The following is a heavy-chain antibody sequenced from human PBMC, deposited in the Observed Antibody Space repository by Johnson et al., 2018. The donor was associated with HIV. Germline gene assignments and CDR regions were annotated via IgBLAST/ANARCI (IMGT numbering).Heavy chain of an antibody. Sequence: QVQLVESGGGLVQPGGSLRLSCAASGFTFSSYWMSWVRQAPGKGLEWVVVISYDGSNKYYADSVKGRFTISRDNSKNTLYLQMNSLRAEDTAVYYCARDDILGAFDIWVQGTMVTVSS. J-gene: IGHJ3*02. D-gene: IGHD2-15*01. V-gene: IGHV3-30*03. CDR1: GFTFSSYW. CDR3: ARDDILGAFDI. CDR2: ISYDGSNK.